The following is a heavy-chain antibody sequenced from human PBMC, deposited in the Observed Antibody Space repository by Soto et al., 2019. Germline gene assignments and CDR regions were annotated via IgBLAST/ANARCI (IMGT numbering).Heavy chain of an antibody. CDR1: GGSISSSSYY. D-gene: IGHD1-26*01. CDR2: FYYSVST. CDR3: AGLFGQGATLYY. V-gene: IGHV4-39*01. J-gene: IGHJ4*02. Sequence: QLQLQESGPGLVKPSETLSLTCTVSGGSISSSSYYWVWIRQPPGKGREWIGSFYYSVSTYYNPSLQSRATVSEDTPTNPSSLMLSSVAAADAAGYYCAGLFGQGATLYYWGQGTLVTVSS.